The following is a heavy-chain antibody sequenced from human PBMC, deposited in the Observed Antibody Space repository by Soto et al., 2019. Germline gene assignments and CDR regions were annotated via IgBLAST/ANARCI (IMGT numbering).Heavy chain of an antibody. V-gene: IGHV3-23*01. J-gene: IGHJ5*02. CDR1: GFTFSSYA. Sequence: GESLKISCAASGFTFSSYAMSWVRQAPGKGLEWVSAISGRGGSTYYADYVKGRFTISRDNAENTLYLQMNSLRAEDTAVYYCARTSGPMVRGVITNWFDPWGQGTLVTVSS. D-gene: IGHD3-10*01. CDR3: ARTSGPMVRGVITNWFDP. CDR2: ISGRGGST.